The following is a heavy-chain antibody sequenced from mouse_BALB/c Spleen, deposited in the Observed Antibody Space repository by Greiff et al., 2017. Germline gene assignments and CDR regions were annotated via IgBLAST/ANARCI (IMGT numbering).Heavy chain of an antibody. Sequence: VQLQQSGPELVKPGASMKISCKASGYSFTGYTMNWVKQSHGKNLEWIGLINPYNGGTSYNQKFKGKATLTVDKSSSTAYMELLSLTSEDSAVYYCARPYYGNYGGFYAMDYWGQGTSVTVSS. CDR3: ARPYYGNYGGFYAMDY. V-gene: IGHV1-18*01. CDR2: INPYNGGT. J-gene: IGHJ4*01. CDR1: GYSFTGYT. D-gene: IGHD2-10*01.